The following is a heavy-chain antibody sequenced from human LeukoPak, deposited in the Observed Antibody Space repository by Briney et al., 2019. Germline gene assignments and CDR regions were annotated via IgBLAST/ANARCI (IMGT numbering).Heavy chain of an antibody. CDR2: INHSGST. Sequence: SETLSLTCAVYGGSFSGYYWSWLRHPPGKGLEWIGEINHSGSTNYNPSLKSRVTISLHTSKNQFSMKLSSVTAADTAVYYCARGLVATSSGDPFDYWGQGTLVTVSS. D-gene: IGHD5-12*01. V-gene: IGHV4-34*01. J-gene: IGHJ4*02. CDR1: GGSFSGYY. CDR3: ARGLVATSSGDPFDY.